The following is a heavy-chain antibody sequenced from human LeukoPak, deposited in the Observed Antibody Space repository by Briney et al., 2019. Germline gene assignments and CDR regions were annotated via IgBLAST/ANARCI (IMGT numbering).Heavy chain of an antibody. D-gene: IGHD2-15*01. V-gene: IGHV1-2*02. J-gene: IGHJ5*02. CDR2: INPNSGGT. Sequence: ASVKVSCKASGYTFTGYYMHWVRQAPGQGLEWMGWINPNSGGTNYAQKFQGRVTMTRDTSISTAYMELSRLRSDDTAVYYCARGFSDCSGGSCYDGWFDPWGQGTLVTVSS. CDR3: ARGFSDCSGGSCYDGWFDP. CDR1: GYTFTGYY.